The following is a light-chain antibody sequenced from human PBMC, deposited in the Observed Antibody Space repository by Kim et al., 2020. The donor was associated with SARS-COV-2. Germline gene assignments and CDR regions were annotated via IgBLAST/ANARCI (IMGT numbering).Light chain of an antibody. J-gene: IGLJ2*01. CDR2: EVS. CDR1: SRDVGRYNR. Sequence: GHSVAISCTGTSRDVGRYNRVSWYQQPPGTAPKLIIYEVSDRPSGVPHRFSGSKYGNTASLTISWLQTEDEADYYCSSYTSSSTLIFGGGTQLTVL. V-gene: IGLV2-18*02. CDR3: SSYTSSSTLI.